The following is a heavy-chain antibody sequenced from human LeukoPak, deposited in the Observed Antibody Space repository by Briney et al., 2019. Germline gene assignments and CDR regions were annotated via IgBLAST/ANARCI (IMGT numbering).Heavy chain of an antibody. CDR3: ARDPSWYFDY. Sequence: VKVSCKASGGTFSSYAISWVRQAPGQGLEWMGRIIPIFGTADYAQKFQGRVTITTDESTSTAYMELSSLRSEDTAVYYCARDPSWYFDYWGQGTLVTVSS. CDR1: GGTFSSYA. V-gene: IGHV1-69*13. J-gene: IGHJ4*02. CDR2: IIPIFGTA.